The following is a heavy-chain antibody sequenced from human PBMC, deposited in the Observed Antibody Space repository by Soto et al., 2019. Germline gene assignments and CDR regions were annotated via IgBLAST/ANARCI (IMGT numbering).Heavy chain of an antibody. V-gene: IGHV3-21*01. J-gene: IGHJ4*02. Sequence: GGSLRLSCAASGFTFSSYSMNWVRQAPGKGLEWVSSISSSSSYIYYADSVKGRFTISRDNAKNSLYLQMNSLRAEDTAVYYCARDRSSEVPAANGWGQGTLVTVSS. CDR2: ISSSSSYI. CDR3: ARDRSSEVPAANG. D-gene: IGHD2-2*01. CDR1: GFTFSSYS.